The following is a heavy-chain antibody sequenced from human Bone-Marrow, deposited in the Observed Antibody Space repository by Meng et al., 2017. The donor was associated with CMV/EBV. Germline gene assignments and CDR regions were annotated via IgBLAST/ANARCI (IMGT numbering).Heavy chain of an antibody. J-gene: IGHJ4*02. CDR2: ISYDGNAE. Sequence: SGFCVSSHEMHWVRQAPGKGLELVSVISYDGNAEYYADSVKGRFSISRDDSKNTLFLQMNSLKDEDTAFYYCARDSGYSTAWYPGNYWGQGTLVTVSS. CDR3: ARDSGYSTAWYPGNY. CDR1: GFCVSSHE. D-gene: IGHD6-19*01. V-gene: IGHV3-30-3*01.